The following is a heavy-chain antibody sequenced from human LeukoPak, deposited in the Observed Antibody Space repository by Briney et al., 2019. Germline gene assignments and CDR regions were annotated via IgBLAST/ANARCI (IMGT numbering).Heavy chain of an antibody. CDR3: ARGPLMVRGVSAFDI. CDR2: IYPGDSDT. J-gene: IGHJ3*02. D-gene: IGHD3-10*01. V-gene: IGHV5-51*01. CDR1: GFTVSSNY. Sequence: GGSLRLSCAASGFTVSSNYMSWVRQMPGKGLEWMGIIYPGDSDTRYSPSFQGQVTISADKSISTAYLQWSSLKASDTAMYYCARGPLMVRGVSAFDIWGQGTMVTVSS.